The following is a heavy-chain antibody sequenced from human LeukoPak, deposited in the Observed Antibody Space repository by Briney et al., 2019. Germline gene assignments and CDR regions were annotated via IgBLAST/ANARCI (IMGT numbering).Heavy chain of an antibody. D-gene: IGHD3-10*01. CDR2: IYYSGST. CDR1: GGSISSSSYY. CDR3: ARTYGSGSYFDY. V-gene: IGHV4-39*07. Sequence: PSETLSLTCTVSGGSISSSSYYWGWIRQPPGKGREWIGSIYYSGSTYYNPSLKSRVTISVDTSKNQFSMKLSSVIAADTAVYYCARTYGSGSYFDYWGQGTLVTVSS. J-gene: IGHJ4*02.